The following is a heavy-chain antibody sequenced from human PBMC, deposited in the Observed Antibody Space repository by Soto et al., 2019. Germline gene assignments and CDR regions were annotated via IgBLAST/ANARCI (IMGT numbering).Heavy chain of an antibody. J-gene: IGHJ5*02. CDR1: GYTFTSYG. D-gene: IGHD3-9*01. Sequence: GASVKVSCKASGYTFTSYGISWVRQAPGQGLEWMGWISAYSGNTNYAQKLQGRVTMTTDTSTSTAYMELRSLRSDDTAVYYCARDPLWEYYDILTGYQNWFDPWGQGTLVTVSS. V-gene: IGHV1-18*01. CDR3: ARDPLWEYYDILTGYQNWFDP. CDR2: ISAYSGNT.